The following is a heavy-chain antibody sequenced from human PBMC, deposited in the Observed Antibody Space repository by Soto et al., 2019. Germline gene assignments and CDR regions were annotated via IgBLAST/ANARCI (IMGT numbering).Heavy chain of an antibody. Sequence: QVQLQESGPGLVKPSETLSLSCTVSGGSIRSYYWSWIRQPPGKGLEWIGYIYYSGSTNYNPSLKSRVTISVDTSKNQFSRKLSSVTAADTAVDYCARGWAGDYSGYDYWGQGTLVTVSS. CDR2: IYYSGST. CDR3: ARGWAGDYSGYDY. J-gene: IGHJ4*02. CDR1: GGSIRSYY. D-gene: IGHD5-12*01. V-gene: IGHV4-59*01.